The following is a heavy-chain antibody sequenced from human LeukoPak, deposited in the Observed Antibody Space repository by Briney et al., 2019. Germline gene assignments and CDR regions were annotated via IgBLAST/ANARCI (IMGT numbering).Heavy chain of an antibody. J-gene: IGHJ4*02. D-gene: IGHD3-22*01. V-gene: IGHV1-69*05. CDR2: IIPIFGTA. CDR3: ARVSVPYYYGSSNYGRFDY. Sequence: SVKVSCKASGGTFSSYAISWVRQAPGQWLEWMGEIIPIFGTANYAQKLQGRVTITTDESTSTAYMELSSLRSEDTAVYYCARVSVPYYYGSSNYGRFDYWGQGTLVTVSS. CDR1: GGTFSSYA.